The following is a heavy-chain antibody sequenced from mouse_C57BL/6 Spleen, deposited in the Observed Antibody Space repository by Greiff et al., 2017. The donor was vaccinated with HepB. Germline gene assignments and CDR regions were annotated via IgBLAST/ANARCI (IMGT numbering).Heavy chain of an antibody. CDR3: ARGYYGSGFAY. J-gene: IGHJ3*01. D-gene: IGHD1-1*01. CDR2: INPNNGGT. V-gene: IGHV1-26*01. Sequence: EVQLQQSGPELVKPGASVKISCKASGYTFTDYYMNWVKQSHGKSLEWIGDINPNNGGTSYNQKFRGKATVTVDKSSGTAYMELRSLTSEDSAVYDCARGYYGSGFAYWGQGTLVTVSA. CDR1: GYTFTDYY.